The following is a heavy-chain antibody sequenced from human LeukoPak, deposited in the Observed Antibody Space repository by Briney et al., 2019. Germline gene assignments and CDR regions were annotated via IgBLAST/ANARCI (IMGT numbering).Heavy chain of an antibody. D-gene: IGHD6-19*01. J-gene: IGHJ4*02. CDR2: ISSSSSTI. Sequence: GGSLRLSCAASGFTFSSYSMNWVRQAPGKGLEWVSYISSSSSTIYYADSVKGRFTISRGNAKNSLYLQMNSLRAEDTAVYYCARDGSYSSGGLFDYWGQGTLVTVSS. V-gene: IGHV3-48*04. CDR1: GFTFSSYS. CDR3: ARDGSYSSGGLFDY.